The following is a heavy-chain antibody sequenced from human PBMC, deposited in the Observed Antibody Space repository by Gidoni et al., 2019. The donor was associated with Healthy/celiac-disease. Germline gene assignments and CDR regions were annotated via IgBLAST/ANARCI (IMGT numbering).Heavy chain of an antibody. CDR1: GGPVTSGISY. D-gene: IGHD5-12*01. J-gene: IGHJ5*02. V-gene: IGHV4-61*01. CDR2: ISFSGIT. Sequence: QAQLQESGPGLVQPSETPSLTCTVSGGPVTSGISYWCWIRQPPGKGLEWIGYISFSGITNYHPSLKSRVTRSVDTSKNQVSLKLSSVTAADTAVFYCARDLVGGSFDPWGQGTLVTGSS. CDR3: ARDLVGGSFDP.